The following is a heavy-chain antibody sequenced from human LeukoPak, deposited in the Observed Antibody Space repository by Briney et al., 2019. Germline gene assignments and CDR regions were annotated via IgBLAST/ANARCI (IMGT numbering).Heavy chain of an antibody. CDR3: AKLATTSGVAGADY. J-gene: IGHJ4*02. CDR2: IRHDGSNK. Sequence: GGSLRLSCSASGFSFRSFGMHWVRQAPGKGRGWVAFIRHDGSNKFYGDSVRGRFTISRDNSKNTLYLQMNSLRAEDTAVYYCAKLATTSGVAGADYWGQGTLVTVSS. V-gene: IGHV3-30*02. D-gene: IGHD6-19*01. CDR1: GFSFRSFG.